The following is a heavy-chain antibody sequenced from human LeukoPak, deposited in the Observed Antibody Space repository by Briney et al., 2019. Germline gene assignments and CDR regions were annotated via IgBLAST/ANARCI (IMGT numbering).Heavy chain of an antibody. J-gene: IGHJ4*02. CDR2: ISSSGGST. D-gene: IGHD3-16*02. V-gene: IGHV3-23*01. CDR3: AKSETFGGVIDTPFDY. CDR1: GFTFSSHA. Sequence: GGSLRLSCVASGFTFSSHAMSWVRQAPGMGLEWVSTISSSGGSTYYADSVKGRFTISRDNSKNTLYMQMNSLRAEDTAVYYCAKSETFGGVIDTPFDYWGQGTLVTVSS.